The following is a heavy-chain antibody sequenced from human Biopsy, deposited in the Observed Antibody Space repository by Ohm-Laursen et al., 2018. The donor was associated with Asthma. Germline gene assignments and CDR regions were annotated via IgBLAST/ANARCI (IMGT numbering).Heavy chain of an antibody. CDR3: ARKAGSCISRTCYSLDF. CDR1: GGTFNTYV. J-gene: IGHJ4*02. CDR2: INSVFGTT. Sequence: SVKVSCKSPGGTFNTYVIGWVRQAPGQGLEWMGGINSVFGTTTYPQKFQDRVTITADDSTSTVYMESSSLRSEDTAVYYCARKAGSCISRTCYSLDFWGQGTLVTVSS. V-gene: IGHV1-69*13. D-gene: IGHD2-2*01.